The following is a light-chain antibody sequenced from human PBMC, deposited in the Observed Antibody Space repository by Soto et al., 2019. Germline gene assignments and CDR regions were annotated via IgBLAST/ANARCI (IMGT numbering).Light chain of an antibody. CDR3: QQSDNMPYT. V-gene: IGKV1-33*01. Sequence: DTQMTQSQSSLSASVGDRVTITCAASQDINNYLNWYQQKPGKDPKILIYDASILETGVPSRFSGSGSGTEFTFTISRLQTEDFATYHCQQSDNMPYTFGQWTKVDIK. CDR1: QDINNY. J-gene: IGKJ2*01. CDR2: DAS.